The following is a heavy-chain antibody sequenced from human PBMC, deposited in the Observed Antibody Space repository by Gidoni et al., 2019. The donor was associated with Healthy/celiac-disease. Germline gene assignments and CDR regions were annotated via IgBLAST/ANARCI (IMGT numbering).Heavy chain of an antibody. J-gene: IGHJ6*02. Sequence: QVQLVESGGGVVQPGRSLRLSCAASGFPFSRYSMHWVRQAPGKGLEWVAVISDDGSNKYYADSVKGRFTISRDNSKNTLYLKMNSLRAEDTAVYYCARDRGAGDSGYEYYYYGMDVWGQGTTVTVSS. CDR3: ARDRGAGDSGYEYYYYGMDV. D-gene: IGHD5-12*01. V-gene: IGHV3-30-3*01. CDR1: GFPFSRYS. CDR2: ISDDGSNK.